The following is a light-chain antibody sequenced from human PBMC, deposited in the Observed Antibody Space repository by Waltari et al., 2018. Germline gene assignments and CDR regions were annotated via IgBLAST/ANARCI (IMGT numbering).Light chain of an antibody. J-gene: IGKJ1*01. CDR1: QSVSKY. V-gene: IGKV3-20*01. CDR2: DAS. Sequence: EIVFTQSPGTLSLSPGERPTLSCRASQSVSKYLAWYQQKPGQAPRLLIYDASIRATGIPDRFSGSGWGTDFSLTISSLEPEDFAVYYCQKYGTLPATFGQGTKVQ. CDR3: QKYGTLPAT.